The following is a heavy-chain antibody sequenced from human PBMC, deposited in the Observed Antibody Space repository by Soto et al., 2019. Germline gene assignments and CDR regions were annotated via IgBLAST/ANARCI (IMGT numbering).Heavy chain of an antibody. V-gene: IGHV3-53*01. Sequence: VGSLRLSCVASGLPVAGSYMAWVRQAPGKGLEWASVIYNDGTTYYSQSVEGRFTISRDTSKNTLYLQMDRLRGEDTAVYYCVRPLPSGQTHARDVWGQGTTVTVSS. CDR3: VRPLPSGQTHARDV. J-gene: IGHJ6*02. CDR1: GLPVAGSY. D-gene: IGHD3-10*01. CDR2: IYNDGTT.